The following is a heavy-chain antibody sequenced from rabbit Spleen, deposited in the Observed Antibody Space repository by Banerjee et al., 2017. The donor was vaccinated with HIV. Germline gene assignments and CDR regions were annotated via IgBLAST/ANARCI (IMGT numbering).Heavy chain of an antibody. CDR3: LRDRANIGGDYGPYYFDL. V-gene: IGHV1S7*01. CDR1: GFTFGSYW. J-gene: IGHJ4*01. CDR2: IDPIFGST. D-gene: IGHD2-1*01. Sequence: QSLEESGGDLVKPGASLTLTCTASGFTFGSYWMSWVRQAPGKGLEWIGYIDPIFGSTYYASWVNGRFTISRHNAQNTLYLQLDSLTAADTATYFCLRDRANIGGDYGPYYFDLWGPGTLVTVS.